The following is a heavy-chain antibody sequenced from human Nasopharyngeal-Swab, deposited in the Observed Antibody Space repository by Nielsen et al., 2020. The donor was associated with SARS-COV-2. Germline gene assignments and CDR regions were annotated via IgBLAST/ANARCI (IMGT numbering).Heavy chain of an antibody. Sequence: ASVKVSCKASGYSFINYGIGWVRQAPGQGLEWMGWINPDTDNTRYAQNLQGRVTMTTDTSSTTAYMELRSLRSDDTAVYYCARSHSSIWYLDYWGQGTLVTVSS. CDR1: GYSFINYG. D-gene: IGHD6-13*01. V-gene: IGHV1-18*01. J-gene: IGHJ4*02. CDR2: INPDTDNT. CDR3: ARSHSSIWYLDY.